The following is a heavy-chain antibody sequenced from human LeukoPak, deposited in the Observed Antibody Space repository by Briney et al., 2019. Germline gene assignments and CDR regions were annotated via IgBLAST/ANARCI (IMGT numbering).Heavy chain of an antibody. V-gene: IGHV3-7*01. CDR2: IKQDGSEK. Sequence: PGGSLRLSCAASGFTFSSYGMHWVRQAPGKGLEWVANIKQDGSEKYYVDSVKGRFTISRDNAKNSLYLQMNSLRAEDTAVYYCARVDCSSTSCYHYYYYGMDVWGQGTTVTVSS. CDR3: ARVDCSSTSCYHYYYYGMDV. D-gene: IGHD2-2*01. CDR1: GFTFSSYG. J-gene: IGHJ6*02.